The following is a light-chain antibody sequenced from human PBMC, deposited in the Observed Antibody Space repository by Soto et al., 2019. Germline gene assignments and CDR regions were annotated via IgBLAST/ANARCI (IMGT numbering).Light chain of an antibody. V-gene: IGKV1-5*03. J-gene: IGKJ2*01. CDR2: KAT. Sequence: DIQMTQSPSTLSASVGDGVTITCRASQNIGSWLAWYQQKPGEAPKLLISKATNLQSGVPSRFSGSGSGTYFSLTISSLQPVDSATYFCQQYNDFQYSFGPGTKLDI. CDR1: QNIGSW. CDR3: QQYNDFQYS.